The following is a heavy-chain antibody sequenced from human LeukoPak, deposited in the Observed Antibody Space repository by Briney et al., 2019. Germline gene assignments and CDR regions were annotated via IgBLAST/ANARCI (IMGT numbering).Heavy chain of an antibody. CDR1: GGSISSSSYY. V-gene: IGHV4-39*01. CDR3: ARLGGYDLRGDY. D-gene: IGHD5-12*01. J-gene: IGHJ4*02. CDR2: IYYSGST. Sequence: SETLSLTCTVSGGSISSSSYYWGWIRQPPGKGLEWIGSIYYSGSTYYNPSLKNRVTISVDTSKNQFSLKLSSVTAADTAVYYCARLGGYDLRGDYWGQGTLVTVSS.